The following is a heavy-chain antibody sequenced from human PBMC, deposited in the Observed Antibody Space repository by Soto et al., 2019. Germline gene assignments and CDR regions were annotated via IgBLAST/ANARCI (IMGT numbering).Heavy chain of an antibody. CDR1: GFNFGSSA. CDR2: IVVGTGNT. V-gene: IGHV1-58*02. Sequence: SVKVSCKASGFNFGSSAIQWVRQARGHRLEWIGWIVVGTGNTNYAQKFQERVTITRDMSTSTAYMELSSLISEDTAVYYCATTAPRAGALRWFDPWGQGTLVTVSS. CDR3: ATTAPRAGALRWFDP. D-gene: IGHD6-13*01. J-gene: IGHJ5*02.